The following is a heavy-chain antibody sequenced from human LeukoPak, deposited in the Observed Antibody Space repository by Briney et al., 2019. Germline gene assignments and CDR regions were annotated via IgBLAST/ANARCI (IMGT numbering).Heavy chain of an antibody. V-gene: IGHV3-53*01. Sequence: TGGSLRLSCAASGFTVSYNYMSWVRQAPGKGLEWVSVIYSGGSTYYADSVKGRFTISRDNSKNTLYFQMNSLRAEDTAVYYCESTPPRYLGYFDYWGQGTLVTVSS. CDR2: IYSGGST. CDR1: GFTVSYNY. CDR3: ESTPPRYLGYFDY. J-gene: IGHJ4*02. D-gene: IGHD3-9*01.